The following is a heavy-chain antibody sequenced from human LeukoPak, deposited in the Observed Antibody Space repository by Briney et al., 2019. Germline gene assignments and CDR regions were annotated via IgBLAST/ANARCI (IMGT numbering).Heavy chain of an antibody. CDR1: GFTFSSYA. D-gene: IGHD2-21*02. CDR3: AKGGDLSYWYFDL. J-gene: IGHJ2*01. CDR2: VSGTGGTT. Sequence: GGSLRLSCAVSGFTFSSYAMSWVRQVPGKGLEWVSDVSGTGGTTYYADSVKGRFTSSRDNSKTTLYLQMNSLRAEDTAIYYCAKGGDLSYWYFDLWGRGTLVTVSS. V-gene: IGHV3-23*01.